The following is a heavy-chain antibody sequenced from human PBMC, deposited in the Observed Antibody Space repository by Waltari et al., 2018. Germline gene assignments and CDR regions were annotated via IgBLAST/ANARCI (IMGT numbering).Heavy chain of an antibody. CDR1: GGSISSGDYY. J-gene: IGHJ6*03. V-gene: IGHV4-30-4*08. Sequence: QVQLQESGPGLVKPSQTLSLTCTVSGGSISSGDYYWRWIRQPPGKGLEWIGYIYYSGSTYYNPSLKSRVTISVDTSKNQFSLKLSSVTAADTAVYYCARGKGVPAAIFYYYMDVWGKGTTVTISS. D-gene: IGHD2-2*01. CDR3: ARGKGVPAAIFYYYMDV. CDR2: IYYSGST.